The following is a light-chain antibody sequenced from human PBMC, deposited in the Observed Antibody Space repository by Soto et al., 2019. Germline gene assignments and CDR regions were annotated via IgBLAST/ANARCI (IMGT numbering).Light chain of an antibody. V-gene: IGLV7-43*01. J-gene: IGLJ1*01. CDR2: NTH. CDR1: TGAVTSDYY. Sequence: QAVVTQEPSLTVSPGGTVTLTCASSTGAVTSDYYPNWFQQKHGQAPRSLIYNTHNRHSWTPARFSGSLLGNRAALTLSGALPEDEAEYYCLLFSGGADVFGPGTKLIVL. CDR3: LLFSGGADV.